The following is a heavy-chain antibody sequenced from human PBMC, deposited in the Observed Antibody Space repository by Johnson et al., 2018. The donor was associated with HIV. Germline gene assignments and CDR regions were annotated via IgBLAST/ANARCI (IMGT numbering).Heavy chain of an antibody. CDR3: TTASPPSLQVRGLSFYLLSLGPVSSVLELGDNVRGLLGLRWAM. D-gene: IGHD3-10*02. Sequence: VQLVESGGGLVQPGGSLRLSCAASGFTFTNAWMTWVRQAPGKGLEWVGRIKSKTDGGTTDYAAPVKARFTISRDDSKNTLYLQMNSLKTEDTAVYYCTTASPPSLQVRGLSFYLLSLGPVSSVLELGDNVRGLLGLRWAMWG. CDR2: IKSKTDGGTT. J-gene: IGHJ1*01. CDR1: GFTFTNAW. V-gene: IGHV3-15*01.